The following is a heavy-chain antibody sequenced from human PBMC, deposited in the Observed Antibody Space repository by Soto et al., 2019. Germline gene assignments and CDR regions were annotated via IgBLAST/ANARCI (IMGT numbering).Heavy chain of an antibody. CDR1: GGSISSGGYY. CDR2: IYYSGST. V-gene: IGHV4-31*03. D-gene: IGHD2-21*02. J-gene: IGHJ6*02. CDR3: ARDRGDPPFGMDV. Sequence: QVQLQESGPGLVKPSQTLSLTCTVSGGSISSGGYYWSWIRQHPGKGLEWIGYIYYSGSTYYNPSLERRVTIAVDTSKNQFSLKLSSVTAADTAVYYCARDRGDPPFGMDVWGQGTTVTVSS.